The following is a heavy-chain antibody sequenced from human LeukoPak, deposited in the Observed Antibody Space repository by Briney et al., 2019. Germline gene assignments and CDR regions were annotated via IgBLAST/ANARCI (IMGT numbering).Heavy chain of an antibody. V-gene: IGHV1-46*01. CDR1: GYTFTSYY. D-gene: IGHD3-22*01. Sequence: ASVKVSCKASGYTFTSYYMHWVRQAPGQGLEWMGIINPSGGSTSYAQKFQGRVTMTRDMSTSTVYMELSSLRSEDTAVYYCASVTYYYDSSGESLVDYWGQGTLVTVSS. CDR2: INPSGGST. CDR3: ASVTYYYDSSGESLVDY. J-gene: IGHJ4*02.